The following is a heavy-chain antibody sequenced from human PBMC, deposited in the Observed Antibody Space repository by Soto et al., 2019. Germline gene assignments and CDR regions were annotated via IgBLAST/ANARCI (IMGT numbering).Heavy chain of an antibody. CDR1: RGTFNRYA. CDR2: LVPQFGTP. CDR3: PRQNRDTPMFPLDV. V-gene: IGHV1-69*01. Sequence: QVQLVQSGAEVKKPGSSVKVSCLASRGTFNRYAINWVRQAPGHGLEWLGALVPQFGTPNYAQKFQDRVTMVADDSTNEPSMELRALTSDDPAVYSFPRQNRDTPMFPLDVGGQGPLV. D-gene: IGHD5-18*01. J-gene: IGHJ4*02.